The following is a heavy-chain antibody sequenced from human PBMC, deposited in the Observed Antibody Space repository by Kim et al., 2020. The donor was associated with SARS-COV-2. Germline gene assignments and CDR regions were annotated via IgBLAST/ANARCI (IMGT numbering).Heavy chain of an antibody. D-gene: IGHD6-19*01. CDR3: AKDMVAVAAPDWYFDL. J-gene: IGHJ2*01. Sequence: SVKGRFTISRDNAKNSLYLQMNSLRAEDTALYYCAKDMVAVAAPDWYFDLWGRGTLVTVSS. V-gene: IGHV3-9*01.